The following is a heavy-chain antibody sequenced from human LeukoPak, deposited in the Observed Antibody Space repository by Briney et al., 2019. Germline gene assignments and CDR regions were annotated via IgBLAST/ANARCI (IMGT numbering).Heavy chain of an antibody. V-gene: IGHV1-18*01. CDR3: ARDPRGRWLPYHNRPFDY. CDR2: ISAYNGNT. Sequence: GASVKVSCKASGYTFTSYGISWVRQAPGQGLEWMGWISAYNGNTNYAQKLQGRVTTTTDTSTSTAYMELRSLRSDDTAVYYCARDPRGRWLPYHNRPFDYWGQGTLVTVSS. J-gene: IGHJ4*02. D-gene: IGHD5-24*01. CDR1: GYTFTSYG.